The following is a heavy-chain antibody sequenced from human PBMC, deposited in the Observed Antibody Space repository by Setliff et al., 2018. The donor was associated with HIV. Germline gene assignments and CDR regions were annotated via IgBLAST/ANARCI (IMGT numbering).Heavy chain of an antibody. CDR1: GDSISRGDYY. D-gene: IGHD3-16*01. J-gene: IGHJ4*02. CDR2: IFYRGIT. CDR3: ARDRGGTYWGESFEY. Sequence: SETLSLTCTVSGDSISRGDYYWSWIRQAPGKGLEWIGYIFYRGITYYNPSLKSRVTISIETSKNQFFLNLNSVTAADTAVYYCARDRGGTYWGESFEYWGQGALVTVS. V-gene: IGHV4-30-4*08.